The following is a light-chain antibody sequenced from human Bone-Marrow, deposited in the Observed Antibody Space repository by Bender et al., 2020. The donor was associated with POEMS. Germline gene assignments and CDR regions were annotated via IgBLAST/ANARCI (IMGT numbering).Light chain of an antibody. CDR2: DVS. Sequence: QSALTQPASLSGFPGQSITISCSGTSNDIGDYNFVSWYQQYPGKAPKVVIYDVSSRPSGVSDRFSGSKSGNTASLTISGLQADDEAEYFCCSYASSGPSYVFGTGTTVTV. J-gene: IGLJ1*01. CDR1: SNDIGDYNF. CDR3: CSYASSGPSYV. V-gene: IGLV2-14*03.